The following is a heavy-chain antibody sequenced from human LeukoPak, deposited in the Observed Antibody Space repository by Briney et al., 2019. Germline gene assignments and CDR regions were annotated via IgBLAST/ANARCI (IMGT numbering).Heavy chain of an antibody. D-gene: IGHD3-22*01. Sequence: GGSLRLSCAASGFTFDDYGMSWVRQAPGKGLEWVSGINWNGGSTGYADSVKGRFTISRDNAKNSLYLQMNSLRAEDTALYYCARVSGYYDSSGYYYLIDYWGQGTLVTVSS. J-gene: IGHJ4*02. V-gene: IGHV3-20*04. CDR2: INWNGGST. CDR3: ARVSGYYDSSGYYYLIDY. CDR1: GFTFDDYG.